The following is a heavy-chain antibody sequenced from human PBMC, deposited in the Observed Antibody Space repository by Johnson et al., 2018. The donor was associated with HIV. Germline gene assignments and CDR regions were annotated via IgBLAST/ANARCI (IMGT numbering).Heavy chain of an antibody. Sequence: QVQLVESGGGVVRPGGSLRLSCEGSGFRFDDYGMTWVRQAPGKGLEWVSVIYSGGRTYYADSVRGRFTISRDHSKTTVYLQMNSRSAEDTAVYYCAKDGFGWADAFDIWGHGTMVTVSS. CDR1: GFRFDDYG. CDR2: IYSGGRT. D-gene: IGHD2-2*03. V-gene: IGHV3-NL1*01. J-gene: IGHJ3*02. CDR3: AKDGFGWADAFDI.